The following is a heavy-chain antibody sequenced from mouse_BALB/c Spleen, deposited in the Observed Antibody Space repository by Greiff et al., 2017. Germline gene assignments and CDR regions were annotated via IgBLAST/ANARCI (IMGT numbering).Heavy chain of an antibody. CDR1: GYSITSGYY. V-gene: IGHV3-6*02. CDR3: ARDEALSTMITTGFAY. Sequence: EVKLQESGPGLMKPSQSLSLTCSVTGYSITSGYYWNWIRQFPGNKLEWMGYISYDGSNNYNPSLKNRISITRDTSKNQFFLKLNSVTTEDTATYYCARDEALSTMITTGFAYWGQGTLVTVSA. D-gene: IGHD2-4*01. CDR2: ISYDGSN. J-gene: IGHJ3*01.